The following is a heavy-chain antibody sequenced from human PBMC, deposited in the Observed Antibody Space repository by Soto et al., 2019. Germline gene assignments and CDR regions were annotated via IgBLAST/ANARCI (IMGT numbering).Heavy chain of an antibody. D-gene: IGHD3-22*01. CDR1: GGSISSSSYY. Sequence: PSETLSLTCTVSGGSISSSSYYWGWIRQPPGTGLEWIGSIYYSGSTYYNPSLKSRVTISVDTSKNQFSLKLSSGTAAYTAVYYCARHDYFYDSTAPADAFDSWGQGTMVTVSS. CDR3: ARHDYFYDSTAPADAFDS. V-gene: IGHV4-39*01. CDR2: IYYSGST. J-gene: IGHJ3*01.